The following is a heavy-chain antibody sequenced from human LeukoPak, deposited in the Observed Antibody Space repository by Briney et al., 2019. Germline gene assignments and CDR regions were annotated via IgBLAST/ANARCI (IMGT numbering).Heavy chain of an antibody. CDR1: GGSFSGYY. CDR3: ARGTPLESSSWYRRRKNWFDP. V-gene: IGHV4-34*01. CDR2: INHSGST. Sequence: SETLSLTCAVYGGSFSGYYWSWIRQPPGKGLEWIGEINHSGSTNYNPSLKSRVTISVDTSKNQFSLKLSSVTAADTAVYDCARGTPLESSSWYRRRKNWFDPWGQGTLVTVSS. J-gene: IGHJ5*02. D-gene: IGHD6-13*01.